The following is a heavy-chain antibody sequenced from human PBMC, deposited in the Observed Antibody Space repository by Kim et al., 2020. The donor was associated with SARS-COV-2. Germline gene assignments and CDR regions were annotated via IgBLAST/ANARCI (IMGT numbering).Heavy chain of an antibody. Sequence: GGSLRLSCAASGFTFSSYEMNWVRQAPGKGLEWVSYISSSGSTIYYADSVKGRFTISRDNAKNSLYLQMNSLRAEDTAVYYCARDRVAYRGGDCYHGDYWGQGTLVTVSS. V-gene: IGHV3-48*03. D-gene: IGHD2-21*02. CDR1: GFTFSSYE. CDR2: ISSSGSTI. J-gene: IGHJ4*02. CDR3: ARDRVAYRGGDCYHGDY.